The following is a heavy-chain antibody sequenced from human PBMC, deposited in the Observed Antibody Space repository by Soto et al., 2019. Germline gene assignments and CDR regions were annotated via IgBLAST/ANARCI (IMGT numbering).Heavy chain of an antibody. V-gene: IGHV3-23*01. CDR1: GFTFSSYA. Sequence: EVQLLESGGGLVQPGGSLRLSCAASGFTFSSYAMSWVRQAPGKGLEWVSAISGSGGSTYYADSVKGRFTISRDNSKNTLYMQMNSLRAEDTAVYYCARGGYGAVLDYYYMDVWGKGTTVTVSS. J-gene: IGHJ6*03. CDR3: ARGGYGAVLDYYYMDV. D-gene: IGHD2-15*01. CDR2: ISGSGGST.